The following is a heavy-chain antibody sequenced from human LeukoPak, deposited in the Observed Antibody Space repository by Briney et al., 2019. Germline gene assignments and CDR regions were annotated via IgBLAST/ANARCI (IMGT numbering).Heavy chain of an antibody. CDR2: INHSGST. CDR3: ARVCAEADVYYYMDV. D-gene: IGHD6-13*01. CDR1: GGSFSGYY. J-gene: IGHJ6*03. Sequence: SETLSLTCTVYGGSFSGYYWSWIRQPPGKGLEWIGEINHSGSTNYNPSLKSRVTISVDTSKNQFSLKLSSVTAADTAVYYCARVCAEADVYYYMDVWGKGTTVTVSS. V-gene: IGHV4-34*01.